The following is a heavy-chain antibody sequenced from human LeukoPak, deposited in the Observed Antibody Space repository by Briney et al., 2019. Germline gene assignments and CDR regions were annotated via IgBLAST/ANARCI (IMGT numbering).Heavy chain of an antibody. CDR1: GFTFSRFH. D-gene: IGHD1-26*01. CDR3: ARGVGGHYYGMDV. CDR2: INRDGSST. Sequence: PGASLRLSCAASGFTFSRFHIHWVRQTPGKGLVWVSRINRDGSSTTYADSVKGRFTISRDNAKNKLYLQMNSLRGEDTAVYYCARGVGGHYYGMDVWGQGTTVTVSS. V-gene: IGHV3-74*01. J-gene: IGHJ6*02.